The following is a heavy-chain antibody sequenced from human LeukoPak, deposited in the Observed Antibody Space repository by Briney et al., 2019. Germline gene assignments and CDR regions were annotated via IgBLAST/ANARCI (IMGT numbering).Heavy chain of an antibody. V-gene: IGHV1-18*01. CDR3: ARVRGYYDSSGPRDY. CDR2: VSAYNGNT. Sequence: ASAKVSCKASGYSFSSYGISCVRQAPGQRLEWMGWVSAYNGNTNYAQKLQGRVTMTTDTSTSTAYMELRSLRPDDTAVYYCARVRGYYDSSGPRDYWGQGTLVTVSS. CDR1: GYSFSSYG. J-gene: IGHJ4*02. D-gene: IGHD3-22*01.